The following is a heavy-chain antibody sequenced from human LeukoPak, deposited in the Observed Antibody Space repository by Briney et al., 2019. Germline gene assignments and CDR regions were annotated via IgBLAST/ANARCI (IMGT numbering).Heavy chain of an antibody. D-gene: IGHD6-13*01. CDR1: GGTFSSYA. CDR3: ARGKGDSSSWYERGTDY. Sequence: ASVKVSCKASGGTFSSYAISWVRQAPGQGLEWMGWISAYNGNTNYAQKLQGRVTMTTDTSTGTAYMELRSLRSDDTAVYYCARGKGDSSSWYERGTDYWGQGTLVTVSS. J-gene: IGHJ4*02. V-gene: IGHV1-18*01. CDR2: ISAYNGNT.